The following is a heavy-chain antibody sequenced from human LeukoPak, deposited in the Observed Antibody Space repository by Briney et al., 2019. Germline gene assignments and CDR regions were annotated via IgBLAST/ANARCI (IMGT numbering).Heavy chain of an antibody. CDR2: IWYDGSNK. CDR1: GFTFSSYG. J-gene: IGHJ5*02. D-gene: IGHD2-21*02. V-gene: IGHV3-33*01. CDR3: ARDDLAYCGGDCYPYFDP. Sequence: QTGGSLRLSCAASGFTFSSYGMHWVRQAPGKGLEWVAVIWYDGSNKYYADSVKGRFTISRDNSKNTLYLQMNSLRAEDTAVYYCARDDLAYCGGDCYPYFDPWGQGTLVTVSS.